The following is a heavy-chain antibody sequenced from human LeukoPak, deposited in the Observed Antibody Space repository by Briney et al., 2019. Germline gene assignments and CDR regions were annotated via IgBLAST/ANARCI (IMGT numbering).Heavy chain of an antibody. J-gene: IGHJ6*03. CDR3: ASINYYYYYMDV. V-gene: IGHV1-69*05. CDR2: IIPIFGTA. CDR1: GGTFSSYA. Sequence: GASVKVSCKASGGTFSSYAISWVRQAPGQGLEWMGGIIPIFGTANYAQKFQGIVTITTDESTSTAYMELSSLRSEDTAVYYCASINYYYYYMDVWGKGTTVTVSS.